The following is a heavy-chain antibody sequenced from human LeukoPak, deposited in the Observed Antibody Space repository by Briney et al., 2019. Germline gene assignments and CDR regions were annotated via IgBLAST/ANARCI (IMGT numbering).Heavy chain of an antibody. V-gene: IGHV3-23*01. CDR1: GFTFSTYA. J-gene: IGHJ4*02. CDR2: ITDSGGNT. CDR3: ARELLWFGESTFDY. D-gene: IGHD3-10*01. Sequence: PGGSLRLSCTASGFTFSTYAMSWVRQAPGKGLEWVSAITDSGGNTYYAAPVKGRFTISRDNSKNTLYLQMNSLRAEDTAVYYCARELLWFGESTFDYWGQGTLVTVSS.